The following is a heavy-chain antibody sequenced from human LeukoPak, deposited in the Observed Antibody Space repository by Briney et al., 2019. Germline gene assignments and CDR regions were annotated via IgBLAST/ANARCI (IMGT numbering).Heavy chain of an antibody. CDR1: GYKFTGYY. V-gene: IGHV1-2*02. CDR3: AREIGGILVFDY. CDR2: NTPNNGES. Sequence: ASVKVSCKASGYKFTGYYMHWVRQAPGQGLEWMGWNTPNNGESHHAPKFQSRVTMTSDTSISTAYMELSRLRSDDTAVYYCAREIGGILVFDYWGQGTLVTVSS. J-gene: IGHJ4*02. D-gene: IGHD5-18*01.